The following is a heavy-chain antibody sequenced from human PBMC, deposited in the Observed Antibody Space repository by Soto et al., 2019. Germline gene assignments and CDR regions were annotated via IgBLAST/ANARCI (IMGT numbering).Heavy chain of an antibody. D-gene: IGHD3-10*01. CDR1: GFTFSSYA. CDR2: ISGSGGST. J-gene: IGHJ4*02. CDR3: AKRWFGESTTGIDY. Sequence: PGGSLRLSCAASGFTFSSYAMSWVRQAPGKGLEWVSAISGSGGSTYYADSVKGRFTISRDNSKNTLYLQMNSLRAEDTAVYYCAKRWFGESTTGIDYWGQGTLVTVSS. V-gene: IGHV3-23*01.